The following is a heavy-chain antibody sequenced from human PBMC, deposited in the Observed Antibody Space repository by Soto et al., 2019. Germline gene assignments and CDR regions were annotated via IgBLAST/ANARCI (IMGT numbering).Heavy chain of an antibody. V-gene: IGHV4-39*01. CDR1: GGSISSSSYY. CDR3: ASSPRGSYFDY. D-gene: IGHD1-26*01. Sequence: QLQLQESGPGLVKPSETLSLTCTVSGGSISSSSYYWGWIRQPPGKGLEWIGSIYHSGSTYYNPSLKSRVTISVDTSKNQFSLKLSSVTAADTAVYYCASSPRGSYFDYWGQGTLVTVSS. CDR2: IYHSGST. J-gene: IGHJ4*02.